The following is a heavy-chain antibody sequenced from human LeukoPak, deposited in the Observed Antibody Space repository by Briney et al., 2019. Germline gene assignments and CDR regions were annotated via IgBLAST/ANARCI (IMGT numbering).Heavy chain of an antibody. J-gene: IGHJ5*02. CDR2: ITSSASTV. V-gene: IGHV3-48*03. CDR3: ARGPSVGSGWSPDL. D-gene: IGHD6-19*01. Sequence: GGSLRLSCAASGFTFRNYEVNWVRQAPGKGLEWVSYITSSASTVYYAGSVKDRFTISRDNAKNSLYLQMNSLRAEDTAIYYCARGPSVGSGWSPDLWGQGTLVTVSS. CDR1: GFTFRNYE.